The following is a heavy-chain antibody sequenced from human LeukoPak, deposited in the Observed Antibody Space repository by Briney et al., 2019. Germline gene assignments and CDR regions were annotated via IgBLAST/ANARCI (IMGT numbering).Heavy chain of an antibody. V-gene: IGHV1-69*13. CDR1: GGTFISYA. CDR3: ARDMTGYCSGGSCSQGFDY. J-gene: IGHJ4*02. CDR2: SIPIFGPA. D-gene: IGHD2-15*01. Sequence: GASVKVSCKASGGTFISYAIGWVRQAPGQGLEWMGGSIPIFGPANYAHKFQGRVTSTADESTSTAYMELSSLRSEDTAVYYCARDMTGYCSGGSCSQGFDYWGQGTLVTVSS.